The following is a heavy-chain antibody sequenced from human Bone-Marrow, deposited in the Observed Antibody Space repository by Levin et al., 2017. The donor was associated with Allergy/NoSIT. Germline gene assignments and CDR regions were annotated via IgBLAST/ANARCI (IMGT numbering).Heavy chain of an antibody. J-gene: IGHJ4*02. Sequence: GALRLSCAASGFTFSSYWMHWVRQAPGKGLVWVSRINSDGSSTSYADSVKGRFTISRDNAKNTLYLQMNSLRAEDTAVYYCARVAYYYDSSGYYQRAFDYWGQGTLVTVSS. CDR3: ARVAYYYDSSGYYQRAFDY. CDR1: GFTFSSYW. V-gene: IGHV3-74*01. CDR2: INSDGSST. D-gene: IGHD3-22*01.